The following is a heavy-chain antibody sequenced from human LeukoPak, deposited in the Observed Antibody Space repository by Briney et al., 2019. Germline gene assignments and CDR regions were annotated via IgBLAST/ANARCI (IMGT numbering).Heavy chain of an antibody. CDR3: ARDYGWSFAN. J-gene: IGHJ4*02. Sequence: GGSLRLSCTSSGFIFSSHWMNWVRQAPGKGPEWVANIKYDGSEQYYVDSVKGRFSISRDNTKNLLYLQMNSLRVEDTAVYYCARDYGWSFANWGQGTLVTASP. CDR2: IKYDGSEQ. V-gene: IGHV3-7*03. D-gene: IGHD3-10*01. CDR1: GFIFSSHW.